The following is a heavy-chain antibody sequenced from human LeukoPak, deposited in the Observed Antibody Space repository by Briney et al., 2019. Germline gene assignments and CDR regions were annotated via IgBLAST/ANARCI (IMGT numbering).Heavy chain of an antibody. CDR1: GYTFTSYG. D-gene: IGHD3-10*01. CDR2: ISAYNGNT. J-gene: IGHJ4*02. V-gene: IGHV1-18*01. CDR3: ARDREVLLWFGETQDY. Sequence: ASVKVSCKASGYTFTSYGISWVRQAPEQGLEWMGWISAYNGNTNYAQKLQGRVTMTTDTSTSTAYMELRSLRSDDTAVYYCARDREVLLWFGETQDYWGQGTLVTVSS.